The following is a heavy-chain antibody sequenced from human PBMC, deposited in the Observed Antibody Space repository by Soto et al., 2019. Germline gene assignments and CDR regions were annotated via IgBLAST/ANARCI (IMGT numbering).Heavy chain of an antibody. V-gene: IGHV4-34*01. J-gene: IGHJ5*01. CDR3: STRAYDTNGYYRFDP. D-gene: IGHD3-22*01. CDR1: GGSFSGHS. CDR2: INHSGRV. Sequence: SETLSLTCAVYGGSFSGHSWTWIRQSPGKGLEWIGDINHSGRVNYSPSLKSRVTIPLDTSKNQFSLTLSAVTAADTAMYYCSTRAYDTNGYYRFDPWGQGTLVTVSS.